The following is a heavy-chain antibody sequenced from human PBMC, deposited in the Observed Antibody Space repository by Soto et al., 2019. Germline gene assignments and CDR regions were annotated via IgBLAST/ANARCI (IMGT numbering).Heavy chain of an antibody. CDR1: GLIFSNYG. CDR2: ISHDGKNK. V-gene: IGHV3-30*18. Sequence: GGSLRLSCAASGLIFSNYGMHWVRQAPGKGLEWVALISHDGKNKYYADSVQGRFTISRDNSKNTLYLQMNSLRGDDTAVYYCAKDRPVKARSGSLSSWGQGTLVTVSS. CDR3: AKDRPVKARSGSLSS. D-gene: IGHD1-26*01. J-gene: IGHJ5*02.